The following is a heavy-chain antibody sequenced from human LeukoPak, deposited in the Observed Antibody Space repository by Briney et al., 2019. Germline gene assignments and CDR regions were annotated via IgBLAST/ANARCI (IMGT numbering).Heavy chain of an antibody. CDR2: INHSGST. D-gene: IGHD3-9*01. J-gene: IGHJ4*02. V-gene: IGHV4-39*07. CDR1: GVSISSDTYY. CDR3: ARRNFNFDY. Sequence: SETLSLTCTVSGVSISSDTYYWSWIRQPPGKGLEWIGEINHSGSTNYSPSLKSRVTISVDTSKNQFSLKLSSVTAADTAVYYCARRNFNFDYWGQGTLVTVSS.